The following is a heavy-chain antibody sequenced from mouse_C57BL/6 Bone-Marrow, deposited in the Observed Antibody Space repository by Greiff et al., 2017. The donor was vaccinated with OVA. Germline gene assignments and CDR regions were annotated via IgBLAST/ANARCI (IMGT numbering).Heavy chain of an antibody. J-gene: IGHJ4*01. CDR3: ARGGYGSSYDYAMDY. V-gene: IGHV3-6*01. CDR2: ISYDGSN. D-gene: IGHD1-1*01. Sequence: ESGPGLVKPSQSLSLTCSVTGYSITSGYYWNWIRQFPGNKLEWMGYISYDGSNNYNPSLKNRITITRDTTKNQFFLKLNSVTTEDTATYDCARGGYGSSYDYAMDYWGQGTSVTVSS. CDR1: GYSITSGYY.